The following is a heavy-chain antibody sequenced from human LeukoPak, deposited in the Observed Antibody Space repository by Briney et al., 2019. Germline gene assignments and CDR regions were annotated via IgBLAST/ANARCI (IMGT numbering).Heavy chain of an antibody. J-gene: IGHJ3*02. V-gene: IGHV3-23*01. Sequence: GGSLRLSCAASGFTFDDYAMHWVRQAPGKGLEWVSAISGSGGSTYYADSVKGRFTISRDNSKNTLYLQMNSLRAEDTAVYYCAKKGWSSQDAFDIWGQGTMVTVSS. D-gene: IGHD6-13*01. CDR3: AKKGWSSQDAFDI. CDR2: ISGSGGST. CDR1: GFTFDDYA.